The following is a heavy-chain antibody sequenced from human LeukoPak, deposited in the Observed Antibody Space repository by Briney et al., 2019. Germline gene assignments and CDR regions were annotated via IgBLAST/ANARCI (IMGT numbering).Heavy chain of an antibody. D-gene: IGHD2-2*01. CDR2: IIPIFGTA. CDR1: GGTFSSYA. J-gene: IGHJ4*02. Sequence: ASVKVSCKASGGTFSSYAISWVRQAPGQGLEWMGGIIPIFGTANYAQKFQGRVTITADESTSTAYMELSSLRSEDTAVYYCAVGLGYCSSTSCTTLDYWGQGTLVTVSS. V-gene: IGHV1-69*13. CDR3: AVGLGYCSSTSCTTLDY.